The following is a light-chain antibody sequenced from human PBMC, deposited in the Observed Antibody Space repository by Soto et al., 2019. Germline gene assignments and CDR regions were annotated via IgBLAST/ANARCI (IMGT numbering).Light chain of an antibody. CDR1: QSVSSSS. V-gene: IGKV3-20*01. Sequence: EIVLTQSPGTLSLSPGGRDTLSCRASQSVSSSSLSWYQQKPGQAPRLLIYDTSSRATDIPDRFSGSGSGTDFTLTISRLEPEDFTVYYCQHYGTSMWTFGQGTTVEIK. CDR2: DTS. CDR3: QHYGTSMWT. J-gene: IGKJ1*01.